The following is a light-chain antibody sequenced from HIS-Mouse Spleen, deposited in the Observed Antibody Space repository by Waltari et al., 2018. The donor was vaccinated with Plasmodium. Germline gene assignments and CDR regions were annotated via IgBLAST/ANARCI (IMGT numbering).Light chain of an antibody. CDR2: DDS. J-gene: IGLJ2*01. CDR3: QVWDSSSDHPV. CDR1: NIGSNS. V-gene: IGLV3-21*02. Sequence: SYVLTQPPSVSVAPGPTPRITCGGNNIGSNSVQWYQQKPGQAPLLVVYDDSDRPSGIPERFSGSNSGNTATLTISRVEAGDEADYYCQVWDSSSDHPVFGGGTKLTVL.